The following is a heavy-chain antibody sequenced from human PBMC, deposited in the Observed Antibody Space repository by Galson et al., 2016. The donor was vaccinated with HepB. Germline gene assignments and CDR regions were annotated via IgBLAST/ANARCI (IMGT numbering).Heavy chain of an antibody. V-gene: IGHV5-51*01. D-gene: IGHD1-26*01. Sequence: QSGAEVKKPGESLRISCEGSGYSFINHWIVWVRQMPGKGLEWMGIIYPGDSGPRYSPSFKGQVTISADKSIGTAYLQWSSRKASDTAMYCCARGHSGSSLPYFEYWGQGTLVTVSS. CDR3: ARGHSGSSLPYFEY. J-gene: IGHJ4*02. CDR2: IYPGDSGP. CDR1: GYSFINHW.